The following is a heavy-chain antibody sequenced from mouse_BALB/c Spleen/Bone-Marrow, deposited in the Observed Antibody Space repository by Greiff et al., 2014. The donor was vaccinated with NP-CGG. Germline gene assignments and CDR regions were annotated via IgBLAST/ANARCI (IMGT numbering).Heavy chain of an antibody. CDR2: IDPANGNT. Sequence: EVKLVESGAELVKPGASVKLSCTASGLNIKDTYMHWVKQRPEQGLEWIGRIDPANGNTKYDPKFQGKATITADTSSNTAYLQLSSLTSEDTAVYYCASYYYGSSSFAYWGQGTLVTVSA. CDR3: ASYYYGSSSFAY. J-gene: IGHJ3*01. V-gene: IGHV14-3*02. D-gene: IGHD1-1*01. CDR1: GLNIKDTY.